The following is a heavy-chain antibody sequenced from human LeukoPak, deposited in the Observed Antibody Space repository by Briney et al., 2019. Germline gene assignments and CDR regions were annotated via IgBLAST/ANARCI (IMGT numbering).Heavy chain of an antibody. J-gene: IGHJ4*02. CDR2: ISSSSSYI. CDR1: GFTFSSYS. Sequence: GGSLRLSCAASGFTFSSYSMNWVRQAPGTGLEWVSSISSSSSYIYYADSVKGRFTISRDNAKNSLYLQMNSLRAEDTAVYYCARIGYCSSTSCYPNDYWGQGTLVTVSS. V-gene: IGHV3-21*01. CDR3: ARIGYCSSTSCYPNDY. D-gene: IGHD2-2*01.